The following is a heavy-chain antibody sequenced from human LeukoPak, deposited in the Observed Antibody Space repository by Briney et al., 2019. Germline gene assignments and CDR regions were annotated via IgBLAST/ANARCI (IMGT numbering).Heavy chain of an antibody. CDR2: ISGSGGST. CDR3: AKAFGDSSSWYGYYDSSGYFDY. CDR1: GFTFSSYA. D-gene: IGHD3-22*01. Sequence: GSLRLSSAASGFTFSSYAMSWVRQAPGKGLEWVSAISGSGGSTYYADSVKGRFTISRDNSKNTLYLQMNSLRAEDTAVYYCAKAFGDSSSWYGYYDSSGYFDYWGQGTLVTVSS. V-gene: IGHV3-23*01. J-gene: IGHJ4*02.